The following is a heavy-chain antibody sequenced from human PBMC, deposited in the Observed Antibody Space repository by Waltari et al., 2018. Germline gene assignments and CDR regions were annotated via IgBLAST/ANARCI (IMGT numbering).Heavy chain of an antibody. V-gene: IGHV4-39*01. CDR3: ARLDGGGYSYGYDYYYGMDV. D-gene: IGHD5-18*01. CDR2: SFYSGET. J-gene: IGHJ6*02. Sequence: QVQLRESGPGLVKPSETLSLTCTVFGVSISSSSNYGFWIRQPPGKGLEWSGKSFYSGETYYNPSLSSRVTISVDTSKNQFSLKLSSVTAADTAVYYCARLDGGGYSYGYDYYYGMDVWGQGTTVTVSS. CDR1: GVSISSSSNY.